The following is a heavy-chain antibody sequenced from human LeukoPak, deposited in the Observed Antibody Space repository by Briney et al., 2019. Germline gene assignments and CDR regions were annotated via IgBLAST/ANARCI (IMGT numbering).Heavy chain of an antibody. J-gene: IGHJ4*02. Sequence: PGGSLRLSCTGSGFTFSSYSMDWFRQAPGKGREGGASISSGSSSIYYADSVKGRFTISREPAKNSLYLKTTRLTAEHPAVYYCARVVAVVAATHSLDYCGQGTLVTVPS. D-gene: IGHD2-15*01. CDR3: ARVVAVVAATHSLDY. CDR2: ISSGSSSI. CDR1: GFTFSSYS. V-gene: IGHV3-21*01.